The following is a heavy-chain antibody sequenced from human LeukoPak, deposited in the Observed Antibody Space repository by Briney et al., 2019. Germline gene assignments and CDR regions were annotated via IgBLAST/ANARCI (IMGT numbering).Heavy chain of an antibody. J-gene: IGHJ4*02. V-gene: IGHV3-13*04. CDR1: GFTFSSYD. CDR2: IGTAGDT. D-gene: IGHD1-26*01. Sequence: GGSVRLSCAASGFTFSSYDMHWVRHGTGKGLEWVSGIGTAGDTYYPGSVKGRFTISRENAKNSLYLQMNSLRAGDTAVYYCARGMGATTQSLFDQWGQGTLVTVSS. CDR3: ARGMGATTQSLFDQ.